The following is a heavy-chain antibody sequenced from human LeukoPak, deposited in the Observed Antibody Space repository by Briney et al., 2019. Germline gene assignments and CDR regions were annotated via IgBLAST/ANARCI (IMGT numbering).Heavy chain of an antibody. CDR1: GYTFSTYG. CDR2: ISGNSGKT. J-gene: IGHJ5*02. CDR3: ARNAGSYFEFAP. D-gene: IGHD1-26*01. V-gene: IGHV1-18*01. Sequence: ASVNVSCKTSGYTFSTYGLSWVRQAPGQGLEWMGWISGNSGKTHYAQKFQDRVTLTTDTSSTTAFMELRSLRSDDTAMYYCARNAGSYFEFAPWGQGTLVTVSS.